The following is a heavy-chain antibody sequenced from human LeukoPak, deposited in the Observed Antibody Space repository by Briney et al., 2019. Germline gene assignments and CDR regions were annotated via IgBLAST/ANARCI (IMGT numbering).Heavy chain of an antibody. CDR3: ARYHNLDY. CDR2: IKEDGSEK. J-gene: IGHJ4*02. V-gene: IGHV3-7*03. CDR1: GFTFSSCS. Sequence: GGSLRLSCAASGFTFSSCSMIWVRQAPGRGLEWVANIKEDGSEKHYSDSVKGRFTISRDNAKNSLYLEVNSLRAEDTAMYYCARYHNLDYWGQGTLVTVSS. D-gene: IGHD1-14*01.